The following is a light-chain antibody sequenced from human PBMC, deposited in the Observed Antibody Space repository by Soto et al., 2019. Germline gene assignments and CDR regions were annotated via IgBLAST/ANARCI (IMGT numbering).Light chain of an antibody. CDR2: GAS. CDR3: HQRSNWPPDT. CDR1: QSVTTF. V-gene: IGKV3-11*01. Sequence: DIVLTQSPATLSSSPGDGATLSCRASQSVTTFLAWYQQKPGQAPRLLIYGASTRATGVPARFSGSGSGTDFTLTISRLEPEDFAVYYCHQRSNWPPDTFGQGTRL. J-gene: IGKJ5*01.